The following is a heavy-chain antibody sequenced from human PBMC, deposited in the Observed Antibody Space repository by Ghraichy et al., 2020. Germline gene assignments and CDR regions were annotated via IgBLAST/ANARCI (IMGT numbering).Heavy chain of an antibody. CDR2: MNPSSGNT. J-gene: IGHJ4*02. Sequence: ASVKVSCKASGYTFTNYDINWVRQATGQGLEWMGWMNPSSGNTGYAQKFQGRVTITRNTSISTASMELSSLRSEDTAVYYCARGLFDSSGYYFIDYWGQGTLVTVSS. V-gene: IGHV1-8*03. D-gene: IGHD3-22*01. CDR3: ARGLFDSSGYYFIDY. CDR1: GYTFTNYD.